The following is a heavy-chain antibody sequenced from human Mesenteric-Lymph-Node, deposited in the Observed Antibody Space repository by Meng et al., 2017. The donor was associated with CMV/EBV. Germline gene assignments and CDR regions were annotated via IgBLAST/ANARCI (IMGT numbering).Heavy chain of an antibody. CDR2: ISGSGDST. Sequence: GESLKISCAVSGITFSSYAMRWVRQAPGKGLEWVSGISGSGDSTQYADSVKGRFTISRDNSKNTLYLQMNSLRAEDTAVYYCAKAGYCSSTSCSGYYGMDVWGQGTTVTVSS. V-gene: IGHV3-23*01. D-gene: IGHD2-2*01. CDR3: AKAGYCSSTSCSGYYGMDV. CDR1: GITFSSYA. J-gene: IGHJ6*02.